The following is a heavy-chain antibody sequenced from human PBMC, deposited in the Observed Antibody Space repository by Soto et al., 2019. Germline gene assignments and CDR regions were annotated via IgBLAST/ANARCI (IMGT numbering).Heavy chain of an antibody. CDR3: ARDRYIWGSYSPFDY. CDR1: GFIFSNYA. Sequence: GGSLRLSCAASGFIFSNYAMTWVRQTPGKGLEWVSTVGGAGTFYGDSVKGRFTISRDDFQNTLYLQMNSLRAEDTAVYYCARDRYIWGSYSPFDYWGQGTLVTVSS. CDR2: VGGAGT. J-gene: IGHJ4*02. D-gene: IGHD3-16*01. V-gene: IGHV3-23*01.